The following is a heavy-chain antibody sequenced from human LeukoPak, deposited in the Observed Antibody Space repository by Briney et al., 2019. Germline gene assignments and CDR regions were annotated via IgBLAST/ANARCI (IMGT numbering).Heavy chain of an antibody. CDR1: GGTFSSYA. D-gene: IGHD3-22*01. CDR2: ISAYNGHT. CDR3: ARDYSSGSYGFFDY. J-gene: IGHJ4*02. Sequence: GASVKVSCKASGGTFSSYAITWVRQAPGQGLEWMGWISAYNGHTNYAQKLQGRVTMTTETSTNTAYMELRSLRSDDTAVYYCARDYSSGSYGFFDYWGQGTLVTVSS. V-gene: IGHV1-18*01.